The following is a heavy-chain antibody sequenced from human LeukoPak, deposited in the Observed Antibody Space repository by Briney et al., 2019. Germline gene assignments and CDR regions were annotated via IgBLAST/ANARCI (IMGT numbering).Heavy chain of an antibody. J-gene: IGHJ4*02. CDR3: AKRDSSGWPGSFDY. Sequence: GGSLRLSCAASGFTFSSYAMSWVRQAPGKGLEWVSAISGSGGSTFYADSVKGRFTVSRDNSKNTLYLQMNSLRAEDTAVYYCAKRDSSGWPGSFDYWGQGTLITVSS. V-gene: IGHV3-23*01. D-gene: IGHD6-19*01. CDR2: ISGSGGST. CDR1: GFTFSSYA.